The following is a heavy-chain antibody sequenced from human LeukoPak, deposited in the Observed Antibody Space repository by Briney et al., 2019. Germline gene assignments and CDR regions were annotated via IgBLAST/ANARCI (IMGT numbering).Heavy chain of an antibody. J-gene: IGHJ4*02. V-gene: IGHV3-74*01. CDR2: INSDGNST. Sequence: GGSLRLSCAVSGITFSRYWIHWVRQAPGKGLVWVSRINSDGNSTAYADSVKGRFTISRDDAENSLYLQMNSLRDEDTAVYYCARVNYYALDYWGQGALVTVSS. CDR1: GITFSRYW. D-gene: IGHD3-10*01. CDR3: ARVNYYALDY.